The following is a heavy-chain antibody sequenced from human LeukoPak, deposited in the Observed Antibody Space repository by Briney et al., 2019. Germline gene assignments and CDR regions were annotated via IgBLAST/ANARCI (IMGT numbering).Heavy chain of an antibody. D-gene: IGHD3-16*02. Sequence: SETLSLTCTVSGGSIRSGDYPWSWIRQPPGKGLEWIGEINHSGSTNYNPSLKSRVTISVDTSKNQFSLKLSSVTAADTAVYYCARGRPRFYLDAFDIWGQGTMVTVSS. CDR3: ARGRPRFYLDAFDI. CDR1: GGSIRSGDYP. CDR2: INHSGST. V-gene: IGHV4-34*01. J-gene: IGHJ3*02.